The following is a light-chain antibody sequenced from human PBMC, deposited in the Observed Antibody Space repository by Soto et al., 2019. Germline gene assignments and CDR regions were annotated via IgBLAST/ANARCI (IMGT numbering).Light chain of an antibody. V-gene: IGKV1-5*01. Sequence: EIQMTQSPSTLSASVVSRLTITCRASQSISSWLAWYQQKPGKAPKLLIYDASSLESGVPSRFSGSGSGTEFTLTISSLQPDDFATYYCQQYNSYSTFGQGTKVDIK. CDR2: DAS. CDR3: QQYNSYST. CDR1: QSISSW. J-gene: IGKJ1*01.